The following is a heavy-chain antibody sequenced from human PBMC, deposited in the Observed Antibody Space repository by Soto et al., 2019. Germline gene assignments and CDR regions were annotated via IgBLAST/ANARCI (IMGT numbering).Heavy chain of an antibody. V-gene: IGHV4-4*02. J-gene: IGHJ5*02. CDR2: IHHGGKI. Sequence: SETLSLTCAVSGDSIISTNWRHWVRQSPDKGLEWIGEIHHGGKINYNPSLKSRVTISMDKSKNQYSLKLNSVTAADTAVYYCARVRQDCSRTNCYRGPWGQGTLVTVAS. D-gene: IGHD2-2*01. CDR1: GDSIISTNW. CDR3: ARVRQDCSRTNCYRGP.